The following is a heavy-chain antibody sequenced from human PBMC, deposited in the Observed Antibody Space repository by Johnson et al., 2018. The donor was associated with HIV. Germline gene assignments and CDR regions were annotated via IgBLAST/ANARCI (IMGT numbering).Heavy chain of an antibody. J-gene: IGHJ3*02. V-gene: IGHV3-66*01. D-gene: IGHD4-11*01. CDR1: GFTVSSNY. CDR3: ARDDYRHAFDI. Sequence: VKLVESGGGLVQPGGSLRLSCAASGFTVSSNYMSWVRQAPGKGLEWVAFISYDGSDKYYADSVKGRFTISRDNSKNTLYLQMNSLRAEDTAVYYCARDDYRHAFDIWGQGTMVTVSS. CDR2: ISYDGSDK.